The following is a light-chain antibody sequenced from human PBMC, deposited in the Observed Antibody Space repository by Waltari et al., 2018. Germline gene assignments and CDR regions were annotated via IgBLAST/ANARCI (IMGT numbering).Light chain of an antibody. J-gene: IGKJ1*01. V-gene: IGKV1-5*03. CDR2: KAS. CDR1: QSISSW. Sequence: DIQMTQSPSTLSASVGDRVTITCRASQSISSWLAWYQQKPGKAPHLLIYKASTLESGVPSRFSGSASGTEFTLTISSLQPDDFATYYCQQYNTYSRTFGQGTKVDIK. CDR3: QQYNTYSRT.